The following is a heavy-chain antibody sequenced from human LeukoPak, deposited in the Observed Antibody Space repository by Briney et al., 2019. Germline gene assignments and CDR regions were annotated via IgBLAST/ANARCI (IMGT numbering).Heavy chain of an antibody. CDR2: IYYSGST. Sequence: PSETLSLTCTVSGGSISSYYWSWIRQPPGKGLEWIGYIYYSGSTNYNPSLKSRVTISVDTSKNQFSLKLSSVTAADTAVYYCARGHKDYYDSSGNFDYWGQGTLVTVSS. CDR3: ARGHKDYYDSSGNFDY. J-gene: IGHJ4*02. V-gene: IGHV4-59*08. D-gene: IGHD3-22*01. CDR1: GGSISSYY.